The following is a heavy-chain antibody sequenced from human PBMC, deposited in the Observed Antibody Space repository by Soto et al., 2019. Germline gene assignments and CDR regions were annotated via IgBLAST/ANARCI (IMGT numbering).Heavy chain of an antibody. J-gene: IGHJ4*02. Sequence: QLQLQESGPGLVKPSETLSLTCTVSGGSISSSSYYWGWIRQPPGKGLGWIGSIYYSGSTYYNPSLKSRVTISVDTSKNQFSLKLSSVTAADTAVYYCASQVAGSSPLFDYWGQGTLVTVSS. CDR3: ASQVAGSSPLFDY. V-gene: IGHV4-39*01. D-gene: IGHD6-6*01. CDR2: IYYSGST. CDR1: GGSISSSSYY.